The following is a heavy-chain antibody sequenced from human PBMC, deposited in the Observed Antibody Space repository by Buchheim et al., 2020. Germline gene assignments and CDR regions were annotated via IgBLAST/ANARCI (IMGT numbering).Heavy chain of an antibody. CDR3: ARGYYDSSGDDFDY. D-gene: IGHD3-22*01. Sequence: EVQLVESGGGLVQPGGSLTLSCVTSGFSFSRYWMNWVRQAPGKGLEWVANLGQSGSEKYYVDSVKGRFTVSRDNAKSSLFLKMNSLRAEDTAVYYCARGYYDSSGDDFDYWGQGTL. CDR1: GFSFSRYW. J-gene: IGHJ4*02. V-gene: IGHV3-7*01. CDR2: LGQSGSEK.